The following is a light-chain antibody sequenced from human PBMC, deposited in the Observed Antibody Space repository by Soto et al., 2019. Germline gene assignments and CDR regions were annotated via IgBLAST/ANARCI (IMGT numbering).Light chain of an antibody. Sequence: EIVITQSPSTLSVSPGERATLYCRASQRISISYIAWYQQQPGQAPRLLIYSTSTRATGIPDRFSGSGSGTDFTLTISKLEPGDFAVYYCQQYGGSSWTFGQGTKVDNK. CDR1: QRISISY. V-gene: IGKV3-20*01. CDR2: STS. J-gene: IGKJ1*01. CDR3: QQYGGSSWT.